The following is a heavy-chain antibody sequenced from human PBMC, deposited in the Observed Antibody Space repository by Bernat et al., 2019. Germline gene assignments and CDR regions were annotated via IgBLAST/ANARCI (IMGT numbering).Heavy chain of an antibody. D-gene: IGHD2-15*01. CDR1: GFTFSSYA. J-gene: IGHJ3*02. CDR3: ARALRDIVVVVAVPDAFDI. V-gene: IGHV3-30-3*01. Sequence: QVQLVESGGGVVQPGRSLRLSCAASGFTFSSYAMHWVRQAPGKGLEWVAVISYDGSNKYYADSVKGRFTISRDNAKNSLYLQMNSLRAEDTAVYYCARALRDIVVVVAVPDAFDIWGQGTMVTVSS. CDR2: ISYDGSNK.